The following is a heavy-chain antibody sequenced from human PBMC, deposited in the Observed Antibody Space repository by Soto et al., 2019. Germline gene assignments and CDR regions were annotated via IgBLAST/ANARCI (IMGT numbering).Heavy chain of an antibody. CDR1: GFTFSSYW. J-gene: IGHJ6*02. V-gene: IGHV3-7*01. D-gene: IGHD3-10*01. Sequence: PGGSLRLSCAASGFTFSSYWMSWVRQAPGKGLEWVANIKQDGSEKYYVDSVKGRFTISRDNAKNSLYLQMNSLRAEDTAVYYCARXPVVRGVIGYYYYGMDVWGQGTTVTVSS. CDR2: IKQDGSEK. CDR3: ARXPVVRGVIGYYYYGMDV.